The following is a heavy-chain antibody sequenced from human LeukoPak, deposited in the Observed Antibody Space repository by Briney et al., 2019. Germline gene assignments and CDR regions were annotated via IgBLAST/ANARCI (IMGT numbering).Heavy chain of an antibody. V-gene: IGHV4-4*07. CDR3: ARDGGYSGSYWEWFDP. Sequence: TSETLSLTCTVSGGSISSYYWSWIRQPAGKGLEWIGRIYTSGSTNYNPSLKSRVTMSVDTSKNQFSLKLSSVTAADTAVYYCARDGGYSGSYWEWFDPWGQGTLVTVSS. D-gene: IGHD1-26*01. J-gene: IGHJ5*02. CDR1: GGSISSYY. CDR2: IYTSGST.